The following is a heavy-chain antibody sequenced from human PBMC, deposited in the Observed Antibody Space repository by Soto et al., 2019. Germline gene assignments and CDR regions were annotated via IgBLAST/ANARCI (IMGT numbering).Heavy chain of an antibody. CDR2: IYWGDDK. Sequence: QLTLKESGPTLVKPTQTLTLTCTFSGFSLSTSGVGVCWIRQPPGKALEWLALIYWGDDKRYSRSLKSRRTITKYPSKHQVVLTMTDMDPVDTATYSCAHRLHNWNDGGAFDLWGQATMVTFSS. D-gene: IGHD1-20*01. CDR1: GFSLSTSGVG. V-gene: IGHV2-5*02. CDR3: AHRLHNWNDGGAFDL. J-gene: IGHJ3*01.